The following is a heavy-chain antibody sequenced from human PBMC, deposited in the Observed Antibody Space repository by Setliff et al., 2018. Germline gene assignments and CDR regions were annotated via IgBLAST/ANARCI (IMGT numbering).Heavy chain of an antibody. V-gene: IGHV1-8*01. Sequence: ASVKVSCKASGDTFGSYTISWLRQATGQGLEWMGWMNPNSGNTGYAQKFQGRVTMTRNTSISTAYMELSSLRSDDTAVYYCAKRFPDGYSHGRCFDYWGQGTLVTVSS. CDR3: AKRFPDGYSHGRCFDY. D-gene: IGHD5-18*01. CDR1: GDTFGSYT. J-gene: IGHJ4*02. CDR2: MNPNSGNT.